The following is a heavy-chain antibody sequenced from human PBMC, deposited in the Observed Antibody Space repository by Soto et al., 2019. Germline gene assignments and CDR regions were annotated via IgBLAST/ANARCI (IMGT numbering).Heavy chain of an antibody. CDR1: GYSFASYG. CDR2: ISAYNGTT. CDR3: SSETIPLWFYS. Sequence: GGSGKVCCEASGYSFASYGICCDRQGPGQGLEWKGRISAYNGTTNSAQTLQGRVTMTTDTSTSTAYMELRSLSSDDTAVYYCSSETIPLWFYSWCLGTPLPVSS. D-gene: IGHD2-2*02. J-gene: IGHJ5*01. V-gene: IGHV1-18*01.